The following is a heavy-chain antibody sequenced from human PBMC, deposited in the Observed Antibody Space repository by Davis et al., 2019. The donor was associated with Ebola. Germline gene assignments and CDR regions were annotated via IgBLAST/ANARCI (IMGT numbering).Heavy chain of an antibody. CDR1: GFTFSSYG. V-gene: IGHV3-30*02. CDR2: IRYDGSNK. J-gene: IGHJ2*01. Sequence: GESLKISCAASGFTFSSYGMHWVRQAPGKGLEWVAFIRYDGSNKYYADSVKGRFTISRDNSKNTLYLQMNSLRAEDTAVYYCAKDNDWYFDLWGRGTLVTVSS. CDR3: AKDNDWYFDL.